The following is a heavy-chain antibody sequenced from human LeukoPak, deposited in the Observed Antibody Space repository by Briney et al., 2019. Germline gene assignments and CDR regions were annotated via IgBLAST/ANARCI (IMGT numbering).Heavy chain of an antibody. V-gene: IGHV1-2*02. CDR3: ARVWELLGNWFDP. Sequence: EASVKVSCKASGYTFTGYYMHWVRPAPGQGLEWMGWINPNSGGTNYAQKLQGRVTMTTDTSTSTAYMELRSLRSDDTAVYYCARVWELLGNWFDPWGQGTLVTVSS. D-gene: IGHD1-26*01. CDR2: INPNSGGT. J-gene: IGHJ5*02. CDR1: GYTFTGYY.